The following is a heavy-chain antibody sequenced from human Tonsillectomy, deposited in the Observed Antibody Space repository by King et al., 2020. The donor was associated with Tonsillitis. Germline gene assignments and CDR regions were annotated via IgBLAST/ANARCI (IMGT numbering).Heavy chain of an antibody. CDR1: DGSISSGGYS. CDR3: ARFNGASTGLVY. D-gene: IGHD1-14*01. CDR2: IYHRGNT. Sequence: QLQESGSGLVKPSQTLSLTCAVSDGSISSGGYSWSWIRQPPGKGLEWIGYIYHRGNTYYNPSLKSRVTISVDTSKNQFSLKLSSVTAADTAVYYCARFNGASTGLVYWGQGTLVTVSS. J-gene: IGHJ4*02. V-gene: IGHV4-30-2*01.